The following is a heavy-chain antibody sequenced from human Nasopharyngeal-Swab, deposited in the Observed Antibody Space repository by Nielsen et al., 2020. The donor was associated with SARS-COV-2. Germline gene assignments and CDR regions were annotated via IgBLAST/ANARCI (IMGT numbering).Heavy chain of an antibody. J-gene: IGHJ5*02. CDR2: ISSSGSNI. V-gene: IGHV3-11*01. CDR3: AAEKYPPGGFDP. Sequence: LKISCAASGFTFSDYYMSWIRQAPGKGLEWVSYISSSGSNIFYADSVKGRFTISRDNAKNSLYLQMNSLRAEDTAVYYCAAEKYPPGGFDPWGQGTQVTVSS. D-gene: IGHD3-10*01. CDR1: GFTFSDYY.